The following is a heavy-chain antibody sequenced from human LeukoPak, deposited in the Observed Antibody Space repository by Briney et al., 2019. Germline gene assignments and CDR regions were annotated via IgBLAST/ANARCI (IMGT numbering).Heavy chain of an antibody. CDR3: ARATYYDILTGDNWFDP. V-gene: IGHV4-61*02. Sequence: PSETLSLTCTVSGGSISSGSYYWSWIRQPAGKGLEWIGRIYTSGSTNYNPSLKSRVTISVDTSKNQFSLKLSSVTAADTAVYYCARATYYDILTGDNWFDPWGQGTLVTVSS. D-gene: IGHD3-9*01. CDR2: IYTSGST. J-gene: IGHJ5*02. CDR1: GGSISSGSYY.